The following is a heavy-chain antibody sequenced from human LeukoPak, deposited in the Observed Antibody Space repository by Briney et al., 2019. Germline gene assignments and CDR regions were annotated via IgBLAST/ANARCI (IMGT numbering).Heavy chain of an antibody. Sequence: PGRSLRLSCAASGFTFSSYGMHWVRQAPGKGLEWVAVISYDGSNKYYADSVKGRFTISRDNSKNTLSLQMNSLRAEDTAVYYCAKGDRRYCSSTSCYGSDYWGQGTLVTVSS. J-gene: IGHJ4*02. CDR3: AKGDRRYCSSTSCYGSDY. V-gene: IGHV3-30*18. D-gene: IGHD2-2*01. CDR2: ISYDGSNK. CDR1: GFTFSSYG.